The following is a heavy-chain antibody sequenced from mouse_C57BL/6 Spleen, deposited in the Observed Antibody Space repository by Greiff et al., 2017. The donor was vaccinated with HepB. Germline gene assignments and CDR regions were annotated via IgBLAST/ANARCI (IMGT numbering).Heavy chain of an antibody. D-gene: IGHD3-2*02. J-gene: IGHJ3*01. Sequence: VQLKESGPELVKPGASVKISCKASGYSFTGYYMNWVKQSPEKSLEWIGEINPSTGGTTYNQKFKAKATLTVDKSSSTAYMQLKSLTSEDSAVYYCARSGKTAQATFAYWGQGTLVTVSA. CDR2: INPSTGGT. CDR3: ARSGKTAQATFAY. CDR1: GYSFTGYY. V-gene: IGHV1-42*01.